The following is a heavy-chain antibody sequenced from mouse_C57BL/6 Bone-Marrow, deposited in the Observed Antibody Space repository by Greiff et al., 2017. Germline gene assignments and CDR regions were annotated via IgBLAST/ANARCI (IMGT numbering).Heavy chain of an antibody. V-gene: IGHV1-81*01. Sequence: VQLQQSGAELARPGASVKLSCKASGYTFTSYGISWVKQRTGQGLEWIGEIYPRSGNTYYNEKFKGKATLTADKSSSTAYMELRSLTSEDSAVYFCARRATTVVAKDAMDYWGQGTSVTVSS. D-gene: IGHD1-1*01. J-gene: IGHJ4*01. CDR3: ARRATTVVAKDAMDY. CDR1: GYTFTSYG. CDR2: IYPRSGNT.